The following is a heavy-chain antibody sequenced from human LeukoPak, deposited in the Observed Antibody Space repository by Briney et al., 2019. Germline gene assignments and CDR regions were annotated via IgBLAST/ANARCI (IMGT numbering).Heavy chain of an antibody. D-gene: IGHD6-13*01. CDR1: GDSISSSNYY. J-gene: IGHJ5*02. Sequence: SETLSLTCTVSGDSISSSNYYWGWIRQPPGKGLEWIGSIYYSGSTYYNPSLKSRVTISVDTSKNQFSLKLSSVTAADTAVYYCARHDGPRVYSEFDPWGQGTLVTVSS. V-gene: IGHV4-39*01. CDR2: IYYSGST. CDR3: ARHDGPRVYSEFDP.